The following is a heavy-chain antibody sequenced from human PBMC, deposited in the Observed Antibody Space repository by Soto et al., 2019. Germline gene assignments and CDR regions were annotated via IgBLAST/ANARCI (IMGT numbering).Heavy chain of an antibody. CDR1: GGTFSSYA. J-gene: IGHJ6*02. CDR3: ARQGRSDYGSGIGTPDDYYYGMDF. Sequence: QVQLVQSGAEVKKPGSSVKVYCKASGGTFSSYAISWVRQAPGQGLEWLGGIIRIFGTANYAQKFQGRVTINADESTSTAYMELNSQRTEDTAVDYGARQGRSDYGSGIGTPDDYYYGMDFWGQGTTVTVSS. D-gene: IGHD3-10*01. CDR2: IIRIFGTA. V-gene: IGHV1-69*01.